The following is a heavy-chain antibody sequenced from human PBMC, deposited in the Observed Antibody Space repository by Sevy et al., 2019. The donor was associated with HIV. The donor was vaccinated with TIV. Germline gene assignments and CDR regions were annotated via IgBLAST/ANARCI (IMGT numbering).Heavy chain of an antibody. Sequence: SETLSLTCTVSGGSISSYYWSWIRQPPGKGLEWIGYIHYSGSTNYNPSLKSRVTISVDTSKNQFSLRLSSVTAADTAVYYCASDKTTIAAAGYYGIDVCGQWTAVTVSS. J-gene: IGHJ6*02. CDR1: GGSISSYY. V-gene: IGHV4-59*01. CDR2: IHYSGST. D-gene: IGHD6-13*01. CDR3: ASDKTTIAAAGYYGIDV.